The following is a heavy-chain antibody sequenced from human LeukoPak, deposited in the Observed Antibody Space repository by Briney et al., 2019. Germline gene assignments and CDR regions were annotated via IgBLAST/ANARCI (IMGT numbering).Heavy chain of an antibody. CDR3: ARDSILVNGAFDI. CDR2: INSDGTTT. CDR1: GFTFSSYW. J-gene: IGHJ3*02. V-gene: IGHV3-74*01. Sequence: PGGSLRLSCAASGFTFSSYWMHWVRQGPGKELTWVSHINSDGTTTNYADSVKGRFTISRDNAKNSLYLQMNSLRAEDTAVYYCARDSILVNGAFDIWGQGTMVTVSS. D-gene: IGHD3-9*01.